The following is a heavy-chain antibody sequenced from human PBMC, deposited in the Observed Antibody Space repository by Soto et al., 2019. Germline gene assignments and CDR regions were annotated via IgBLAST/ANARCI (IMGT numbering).Heavy chain of an antibody. Sequence: QDQLVQSGAEVKKPGSSVKVSCKAFGGPFSSHTFSWVRQAPGQGLEWMGRIIPALGTTTYAQKFQGRVTITADESVNTVYMELNSLRTEDTAVYYCASPDFGDYWYFDLGGRGTLVTVSS. J-gene: IGHJ2*01. D-gene: IGHD4-17*01. CDR2: IIPALGTT. CDR1: GGPFSSHT. CDR3: ASPDFGDYWYFDL. V-gene: IGHV1-69*08.